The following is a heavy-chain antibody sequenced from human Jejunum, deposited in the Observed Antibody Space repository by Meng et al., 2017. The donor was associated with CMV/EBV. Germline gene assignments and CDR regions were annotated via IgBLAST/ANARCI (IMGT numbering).Heavy chain of an antibody. CDR3: VRANLGSADY. Sequence: QGQLVQAGAEVKKPGASVKVSCKASGYTFTGYYMHWLRQAPGQGLEWVGRITPSSGGTTYAQKFQSRVTMTRDTSISTAYMELSSLRSDDAAIYYYVRANLGSADYWGQGTLVTVSS. J-gene: IGHJ4*02. D-gene: IGHD7-27*01. V-gene: IGHV1-2*06. CDR1: GYTFTGYY. CDR2: ITPSSGGT.